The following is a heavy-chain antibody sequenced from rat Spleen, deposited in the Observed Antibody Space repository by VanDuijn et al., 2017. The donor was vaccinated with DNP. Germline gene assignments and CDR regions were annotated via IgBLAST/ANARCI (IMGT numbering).Heavy chain of an antibody. Sequence: EVQLVESGGGLVQPGRSLKLSCAASGFTFSEYAMAWVFQAPTKGLEWVAYIGSPAYAPYYADSVKGRFTISRDNAKSTLYLQMNSLRSEDMATYYCVRWNSGHFDYWGQGVMVTVSS. J-gene: IGHJ2*01. CDR1: GFTFSEYA. V-gene: IGHV5-22*01. D-gene: IGHD4-3*01. CDR2: IGSPAYAP. CDR3: VRWNSGHFDY.